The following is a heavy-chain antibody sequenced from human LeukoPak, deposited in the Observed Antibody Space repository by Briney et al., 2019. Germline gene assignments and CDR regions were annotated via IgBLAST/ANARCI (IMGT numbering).Heavy chain of an antibody. J-gene: IGHJ5*02. V-gene: IGHV4-59*01. CDR2: IYYSGST. CDR1: GGSISSYY. D-gene: IGHD6-13*01. CDR3: ARRGPYAGSSRGWFDP. Sequence: SETLSLTCTVSGGSISSYYWSWIRQPPGKGLEWIGYIYYSGSTNYNPSLKSRVTISVDTSKNQFSLKLSSVTAADTAVYCCARRGPYAGSSRGWFDPWGQGTLVTVSS.